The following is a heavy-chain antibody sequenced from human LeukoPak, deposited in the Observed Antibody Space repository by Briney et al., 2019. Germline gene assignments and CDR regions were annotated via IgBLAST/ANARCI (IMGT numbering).Heavy chain of an antibody. CDR2: ISYDGSDK. D-gene: IGHD3-10*01. CDR1: GFTFSNYA. Sequence: GGSLRLSCAASGFTFSNYAMHWVRQAPGKGLEWVAAISYDGSDKYYADSVKGRFTISRDNSKNTLYLQMNSLRAEDTAVYYCANYDSGSSFDYWGQGTLVTVSS. J-gene: IGHJ4*02. V-gene: IGHV3-30*04. CDR3: ANYDSGSSFDY.